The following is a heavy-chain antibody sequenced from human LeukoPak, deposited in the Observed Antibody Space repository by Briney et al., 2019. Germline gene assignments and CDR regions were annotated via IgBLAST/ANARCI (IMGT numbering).Heavy chain of an antibody. CDR1: GGTFSSYA. Sequence: ASVKVSCKASGGTFSSYAISWVRQAPGQGLEWMGGIIPIFGTANYAQKFQGRVTITADESTSTAYMELSSPRSEDTAVYYCARENDYDILTGYFHDAFDIWGQGTMVTVSS. CDR2: IIPIFGTA. V-gene: IGHV1-69*13. CDR3: ARENDYDILTGYFHDAFDI. J-gene: IGHJ3*02. D-gene: IGHD3-9*01.